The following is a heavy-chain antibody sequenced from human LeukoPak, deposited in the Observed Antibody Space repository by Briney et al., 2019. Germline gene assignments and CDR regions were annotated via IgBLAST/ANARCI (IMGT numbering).Heavy chain of an antibody. V-gene: IGHV4-31*03. CDR2: IYHSGST. J-gene: IGHJ4*02. CDR1: GDSISSGGYY. CDR3: ARYRDYGSCFDY. Sequence: PSQTLSLTCTVSGDSISSGGYYWSWIRHHPGKGLELIGYIYHSGSTYYNPSLKSRVTISVDSSKNQFSLKLSSVTAADTAVYYCARYRDYGSCFDYWGQGTLVTVSS. D-gene: IGHD4-17*01.